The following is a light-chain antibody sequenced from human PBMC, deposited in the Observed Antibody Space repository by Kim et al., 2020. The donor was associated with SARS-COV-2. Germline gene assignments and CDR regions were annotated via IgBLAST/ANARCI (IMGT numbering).Light chain of an antibody. V-gene: IGLV1-44*01. J-gene: IGLJ3*02. CDR3: ASWDDSLSGPV. Sequence: GQRVTISCSGGSSNLGSNTVSWYRQFPGTAPQLLIYINNQRPSGVPGRFSGSKSGTSASLAISGLQSEDEAKYYCASWDDSLSGPVFGGGTQLTVL. CDR2: INN. CDR1: SSNLGSNT.